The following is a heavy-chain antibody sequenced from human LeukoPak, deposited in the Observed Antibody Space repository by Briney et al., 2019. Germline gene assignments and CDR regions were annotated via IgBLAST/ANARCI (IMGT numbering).Heavy chain of an antibody. CDR3: ARDLGDFPHYYYYGMDV. J-gene: IGHJ6*02. CDR1: GFTFSDYY. Sequence: GGSLRLSCAASGFTFSDYYMSWIRQAPGKGLEWVSYISSSGSTIYYADSVKGRFTISRDNAKNSLYLQMNSLRAEDTAVYYCARDLGDFPHYYYYGMDVWGQGTTVTVSS. V-gene: IGHV3-11*01. D-gene: IGHD2-21*02. CDR2: ISSSGSTI.